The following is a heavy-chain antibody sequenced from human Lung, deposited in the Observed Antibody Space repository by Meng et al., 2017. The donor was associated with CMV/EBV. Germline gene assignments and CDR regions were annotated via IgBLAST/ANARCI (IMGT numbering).Heavy chain of an antibody. V-gene: IGHV4-4*02. CDR3: ASFPPPGKQWLVTDY. J-gene: IGHJ4*02. D-gene: IGHD6-19*01. Sequence: QVQMQESGPGLVKPSGTLSLTCAVSGGSISSSNWWSWVRQPPGKGPEWIGEIYHSGSTNYNPSLKSRVTISVDKSKNQFSLKLSSVTAADTAVYYCASFPPPGKQWLVTDYWGQGTLVTVSS. CDR2: IYHSGST. CDR1: GGSISSSNW.